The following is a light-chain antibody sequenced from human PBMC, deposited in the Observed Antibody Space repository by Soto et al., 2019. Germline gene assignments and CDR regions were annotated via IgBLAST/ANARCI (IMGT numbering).Light chain of an antibody. CDR3: PQYASYWT. J-gene: IGKJ1*01. Sequence: DIQMTPSPSTLSASVGDRVSITCRASQSISRQLAWYQQKPGKAPNLLIYQASNLETGVPSRFTGSGSGTAFTLTISCLLYDDLACYYCPQYASYWTFGQGTNVEVK. CDR1: QSISRQ. V-gene: IGKV1-5*03. CDR2: QAS.